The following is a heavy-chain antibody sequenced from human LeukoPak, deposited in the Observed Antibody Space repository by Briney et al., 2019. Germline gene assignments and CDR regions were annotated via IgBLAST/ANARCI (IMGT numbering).Heavy chain of an antibody. V-gene: IGHV4-31*03. CDR1: GGSISSGGYY. CDR3: ARDTHYCSSTSCYTRGSLDV. J-gene: IGHJ6*02. CDR2: IYYSGST. Sequence: SETLSLTCTVSGGSISSGGYYWSWLRQHPGKGLEWIGYIYYSGSTYYNPSLKSRVTISVDTSKNQFSLKLSSVTAADTAVYYCARDTHYCSSTSCYTRGSLDVWGQGTTVTVSS. D-gene: IGHD2-2*02.